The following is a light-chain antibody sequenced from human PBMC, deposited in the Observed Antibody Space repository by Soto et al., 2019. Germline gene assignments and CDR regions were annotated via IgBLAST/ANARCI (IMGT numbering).Light chain of an antibody. CDR3: SAHAGSNNYV. CDR2: EVT. V-gene: IGLV2-8*01. Sequence: QSALTQPPSASGSPGQSVTVSCAGTSRDVGAYSSVAWYQQHPGKAPKLIIYEVTKRPSGVPDRFSGARSGNTAFLTVSGLQADDEADYYCSAHAGSNNYVFGTGTKATVL. CDR1: SRDVGAYSS. J-gene: IGLJ1*01.